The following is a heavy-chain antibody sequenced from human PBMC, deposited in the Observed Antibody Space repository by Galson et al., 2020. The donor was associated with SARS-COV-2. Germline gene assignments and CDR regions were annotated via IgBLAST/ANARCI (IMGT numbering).Heavy chain of an antibody. CDR3: ARESRWDLYFDH. CDR1: GGSISSGSYY. CDR2: IDTGVNT. J-gene: IGHJ4*02. Sequence: SETLSLTCTVSGGSISSGSYYWSWIRQPAGKGLEWIRRIDTGVNTNYNPSLKSRVTISVDTSKNQFSLKLSSVTAADTAVYYCARESRWDLYFDHWGQGTLVTVSS. D-gene: IGHD1-26*01. V-gene: IGHV4-61*02.